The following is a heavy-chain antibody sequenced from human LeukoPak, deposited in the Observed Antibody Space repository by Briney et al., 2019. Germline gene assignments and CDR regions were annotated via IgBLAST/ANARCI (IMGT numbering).Heavy chain of an antibody. D-gene: IGHD5-18*01. CDR3: ARGPFYTDTANDY. V-gene: IGHV3-66*01. Sequence: GGSLRLSCAVSGFIFSDHFMSWVRQAPGKGLEWVSVIYSGGSTYYADSVKGRFTISRDNSKNTLYLQMNSLRAEDTAVYYCARGPFYTDTANDYWGQGTLVTVSS. J-gene: IGHJ4*02. CDR1: GFIFSDHF. CDR2: IYSGGST.